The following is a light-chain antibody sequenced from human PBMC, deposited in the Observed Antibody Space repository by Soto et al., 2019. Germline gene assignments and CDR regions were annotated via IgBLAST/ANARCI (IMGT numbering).Light chain of an antibody. J-gene: IGLJ1*01. V-gene: IGLV2-14*01. CDR1: RSDVGGYNY. Sequence: QSALTQPASVSGSPGQSITISCTGTRSDVGGYNYVSWYQQHPGKAPKLMIYEVSNRPSGVSNRFSGSKSGNTASLTISGLQAEDEADYYCSSYTSSSIDYFCGTGTKLTVL. CDR3: SSYTSSSIDYF. CDR2: EVS.